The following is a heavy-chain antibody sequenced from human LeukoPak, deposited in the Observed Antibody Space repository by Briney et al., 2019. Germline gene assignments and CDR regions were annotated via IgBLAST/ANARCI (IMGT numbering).Heavy chain of an antibody. CDR1: GFTFSSYA. J-gene: IGHJ4*02. CDR2: ISGSGGST. V-gene: IGHV3-23*01. D-gene: IGHD3-22*01. Sequence: PGGPLRLSCAASGFTFSSYAMSWVRQAPGKGLEWVSAISGSGGSTYYADSVKGRFTISRDNSKNTLYLQMNSLRAEDTAVYYCAKDGDRGGYFSSYFDYWGQGTLVTVSS. CDR3: AKDGDRGGYFSSYFDY.